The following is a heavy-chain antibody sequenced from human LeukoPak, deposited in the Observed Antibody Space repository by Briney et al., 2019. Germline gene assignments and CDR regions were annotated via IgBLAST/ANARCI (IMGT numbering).Heavy chain of an antibody. CDR2: IRYDGSNK. CDR1: GFTFSSYG. D-gene: IGHD5-18*01. J-gene: IGHJ4*02. Sequence: PGGSLRLSCAASGFTFSSYGMHWVRQAPGKGLEWVAFIRYDGSNKYYADSVKGRFTISRDNSKNTLYLQMNSLRAEDTAVYYCAKERGGGYSYGWYFDYWGQGTLVTVSS. V-gene: IGHV3-30*02. CDR3: AKERGGGYSYGWYFDY.